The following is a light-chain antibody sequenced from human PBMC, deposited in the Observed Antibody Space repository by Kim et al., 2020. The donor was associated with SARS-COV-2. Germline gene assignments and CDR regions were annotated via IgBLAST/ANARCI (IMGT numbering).Light chain of an antibody. Sequence: SPGERATLSCRARQSVSSSYLAWYQQKPGQAPGLLIYGASSRATGIPDRFSGSGSGTDFTLTISRLEPEDFAVYYCQQYGSSPLTFGGGTKVDIK. CDR2: GAS. J-gene: IGKJ4*01. CDR1: QSVSSSY. CDR3: QQYGSSPLT. V-gene: IGKV3-20*01.